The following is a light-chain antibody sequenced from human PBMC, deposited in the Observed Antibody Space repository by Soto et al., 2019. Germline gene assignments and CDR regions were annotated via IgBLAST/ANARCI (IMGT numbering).Light chain of an antibody. J-gene: IGLJ2*01. V-gene: IGLV4-69*01. CDR2: LNSDGSH. Sequence: QSVLTQSPSASASLGASVKLTCTLSSGHSNYAIAWHQQQSEKGPRYLMKLNSDGSHSKGDGIPXRXSXSXXGAERYLTISSLQSEDEADYYCQTWGSGIVVFGGGTKVTVL. CDR3: QTWGSGIVV. CDR1: SGHSNYA.